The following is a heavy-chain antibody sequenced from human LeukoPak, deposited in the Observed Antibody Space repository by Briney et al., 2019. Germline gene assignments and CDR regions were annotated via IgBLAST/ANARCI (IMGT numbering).Heavy chain of an antibody. D-gene: IGHD5-24*01. CDR3: AKDHFPRRVGYNGGESDY. V-gene: IGHV3-23*01. CDR1: GFTFSSYG. CDR2: ISGSGDST. J-gene: IGHJ4*02. Sequence: PGGSLRLSCAASGFTFSSYGMNWVRRAPGKGLEWVSSISGSGDSTDYADSVKGRFTISRDNSKNTLYLQMNSLRVEDTAVYYCAKDHFPRRVGYNGGESDYWGQGTLVTISS.